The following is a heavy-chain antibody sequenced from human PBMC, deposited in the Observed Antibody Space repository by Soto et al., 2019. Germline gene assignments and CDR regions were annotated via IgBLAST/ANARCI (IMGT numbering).Heavy chain of an antibody. Sequence: EVQLLESWVGLVQPGGSLRLSCAASGFTFSSYAMGWVRQAPGKVLDLVSAISGSGGSTYYADSVKGRFTISRDNSKNTLYLQMNSLRAEDTAVYYCAKAPRYCSGGSCYPHIDYWGQGTLVTVSS. CDR1: GFTFSSYA. V-gene: IGHV3-23*01. J-gene: IGHJ4*02. CDR3: AKAPRYCSGGSCYPHIDY. D-gene: IGHD2-15*01. CDR2: ISGSGGST.